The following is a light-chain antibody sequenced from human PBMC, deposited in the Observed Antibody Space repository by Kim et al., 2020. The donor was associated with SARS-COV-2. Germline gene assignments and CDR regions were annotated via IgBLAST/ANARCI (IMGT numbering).Light chain of an antibody. Sequence: QSVLTQPPSVSGAPGQRVTISCTGSTSNIGAGYEVHWYQQLPGTAPKLLIYGDIDRPSGVPDRFSGSKSGTSASLAITGLQAEDEADYYCQSYDSSLRVVFGGGTKVTVL. J-gene: IGLJ2*01. CDR3: QSYDSSLRVV. V-gene: IGLV1-40*01. CDR1: TSNIGAGYE. CDR2: GDI.